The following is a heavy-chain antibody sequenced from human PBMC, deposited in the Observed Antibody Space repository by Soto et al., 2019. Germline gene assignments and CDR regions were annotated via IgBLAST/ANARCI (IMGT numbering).Heavy chain of an antibody. CDR3: AREYSYKNFDY. Sequence: PGWSLRLACASSGFTFSIYAMHLVRQAPGKGLEWVAVISYDGSNKYYADSVKGRFTISRDNSKNTLYLQMNSLRAEDTAVYYCAREYSYKNFDYWGQGTLVTVSS. V-gene: IGHV3-30-3*01. D-gene: IGHD5-18*01. CDR1: GFTFSIYA. J-gene: IGHJ4*02. CDR2: ISYDGSNK.